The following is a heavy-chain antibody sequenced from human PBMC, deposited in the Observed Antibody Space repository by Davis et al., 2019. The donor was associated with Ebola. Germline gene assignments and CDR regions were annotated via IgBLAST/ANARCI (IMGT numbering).Heavy chain of an antibody. CDR3: ARDRSPYYYDNSPFDY. J-gene: IGHJ4*02. Sequence: GGSLRLSCAASEFTFSGYAMSWVRQAPGKGLEWVSAISGSGGSTYYADSVEGRFTISRDNAKNSLYLQMNSLRAEDTAVYYCARDRSPYYYDNSPFDYWGQGTLVTVSS. CDR1: EFTFSGYA. V-gene: IGHV3-23*01. D-gene: IGHD3-22*01. CDR2: ISGSGGST.